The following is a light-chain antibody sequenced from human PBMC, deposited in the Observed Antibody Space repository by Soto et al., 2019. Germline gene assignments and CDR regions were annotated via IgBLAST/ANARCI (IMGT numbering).Light chain of an antibody. V-gene: IGKV3-11*01. CDR2: DAS. Sequence: EIVLTQSPATLSLSPGERATLSCRASQSVGSYLAWYQRKPGQAPRLLIYDASNRATGIPARFSGSGSGTDFTLTISSLEPEDFAVYYCQLYGNYMFTFGQGTKLEI. J-gene: IGKJ2*01. CDR3: QLYGNYMFT. CDR1: QSVGSY.